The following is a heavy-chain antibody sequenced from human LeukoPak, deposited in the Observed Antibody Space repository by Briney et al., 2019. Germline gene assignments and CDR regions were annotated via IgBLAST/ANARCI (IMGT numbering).Heavy chain of an antibody. J-gene: IGHJ1*01. V-gene: IGHV4-61*01. CDR2: IYYTGST. CDR3: AGSSGWHFQH. Sequence: SETLSLTCTVSGASVSSGNYYWSFIRQPPGKGLEWIGYIYYTGSTKYSLSLKSRVIISVDKSKNQFSLRLSSLTAADTAVYYCAGSSGWHFQHWGQGTLVAVSS. CDR1: GASVSSGNYY. D-gene: IGHD6-19*01.